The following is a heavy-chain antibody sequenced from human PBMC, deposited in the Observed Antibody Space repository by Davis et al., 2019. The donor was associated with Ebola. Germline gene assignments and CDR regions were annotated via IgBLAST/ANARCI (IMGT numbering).Heavy chain of an antibody. V-gene: IGHV1-46*01. Sequence: AASVKVSCKASGYTLVSYYAHWVRQAPGQGLEWMGIINPSGGTTTYAQKFQGRVTMTRDTSTNTLYMELSSLRSDDTAVYYCARDRLPFSSSPVIIYYYYGMDVWGQGTTVTVSS. CDR3: ARDRLPFSSSPVIIYYYYGMDV. CDR1: GYTLVSYY. CDR2: INPSGGTT. D-gene: IGHD6-6*01. J-gene: IGHJ6*02.